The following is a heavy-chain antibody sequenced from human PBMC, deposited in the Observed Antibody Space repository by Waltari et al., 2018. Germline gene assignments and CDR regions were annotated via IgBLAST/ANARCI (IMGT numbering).Heavy chain of an antibody. CDR3: ARDLYCSSTACYAPFDY. D-gene: IGHD2-2*01. Sequence: EVQLVESGGGLVQPGGSLRLSCAASGFSFSSHAMHWVRQAPGKGMEYVSAISGDGGATYYSNSVKGRFTISRDNSKNTLDLQMGSLRAEDMAMYYCARDLYCSSTACYAPFDYWGQGTLVTVSS. CDR2: ISGDGGAT. CDR1: GFSFSSHA. V-gene: IGHV3-64*01. J-gene: IGHJ4*02.